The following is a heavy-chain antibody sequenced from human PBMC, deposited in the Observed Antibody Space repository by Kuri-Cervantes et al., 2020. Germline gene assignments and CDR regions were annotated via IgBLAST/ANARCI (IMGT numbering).Heavy chain of an antibody. CDR1: GYTFTSYG. V-gene: IGHV1-18*01. CDR2: ISAYNGNT. D-gene: IGHD2-8*01. J-gene: IGHJ3*02. Sequence: ASVKVSCKASGYTFTSYGISWVRQAPGQGLEWMGWISAYNGNTNYAQKLQGRVTMTTDTSTSTAYMELRSLRSDDTAVYYCARSYGGYCTNGVCPDAFDIWGQGTMVTDSS. CDR3: ARSYGGYCTNGVCPDAFDI.